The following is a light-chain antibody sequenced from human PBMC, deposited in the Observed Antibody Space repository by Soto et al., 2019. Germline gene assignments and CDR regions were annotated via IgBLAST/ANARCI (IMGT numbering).Light chain of an antibody. CDR3: QQYASSPLT. CDR2: GAT. Sequence: EIVLTQSPGTLSLSPGERTTLSCRASQSVRSTYLAWYQQRPGQAPRLLIYGATSRPTGIPDRFQGSGSGTDLTLPISRLEPEDFAVCFCQQYASSPLTFGQGTQGEIK. J-gene: IGKJ1*01. CDR1: QSVRSTY. V-gene: IGKV3-20*01.